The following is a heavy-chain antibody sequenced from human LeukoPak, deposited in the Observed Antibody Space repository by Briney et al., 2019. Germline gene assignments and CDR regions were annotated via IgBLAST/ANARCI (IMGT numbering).Heavy chain of an antibody. CDR2: IKQDGSEK. CDR3: ASTQTFDY. V-gene: IGHV3-7*01. Sequence: GGSLRLSCAASGFTFSNYWMSWVRQAPGKGLEWVANIKQDGSEKYYVDSVKGRFTISRDNAENSLYLQMNSLSNEYTAVYYCASTQTFDYWGQGTLVTVSS. J-gene: IGHJ4*02. CDR1: GFTFSNYW.